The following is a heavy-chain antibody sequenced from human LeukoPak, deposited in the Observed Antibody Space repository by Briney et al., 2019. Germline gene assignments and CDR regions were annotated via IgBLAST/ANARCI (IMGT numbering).Heavy chain of an antibody. CDR1: GFTFSSYA. CDR3: AKDPTRYSVYDFDGWFDP. J-gene: IGHJ5*02. D-gene: IGHD5/OR15-5a*01. Sequence: GGSLRLSCAAPGFTFSSYAMSWLRQAPGKGLEWVSAISGSGGSTYYGDSVKGRFTISRDNSKNTLYLQMNSLRAEDTAVYYCAKDPTRYSVYDFDGWFDPWGQGTLVTVSS. CDR2: ISGSGGST. V-gene: IGHV3-23*01.